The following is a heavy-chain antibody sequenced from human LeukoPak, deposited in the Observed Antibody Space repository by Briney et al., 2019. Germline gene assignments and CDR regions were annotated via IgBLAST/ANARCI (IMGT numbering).Heavy chain of an antibody. V-gene: IGHV5-51*01. CDR1: GYIFSNYR. J-gene: IGHJ4*02. Sequence: GESLKISCKGSGYIFSNYRIGWVRQMPGKGLEWMGIIFPADSDTRYNPSFQDQVTISADKSISTAYLQWSSLKASDTAMYYCARSLTPVSYWGQGTLVTVSS. D-gene: IGHD3-16*01. CDR3: ARSLTPVSY. CDR2: IFPADSDT.